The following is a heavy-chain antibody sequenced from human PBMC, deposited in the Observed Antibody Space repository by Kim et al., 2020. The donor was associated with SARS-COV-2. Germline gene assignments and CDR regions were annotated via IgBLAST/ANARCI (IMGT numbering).Heavy chain of an antibody. V-gene: IGHV5-51*01. CDR3: TRPDVNWSFDS. D-gene: IGHD1-1*01. J-gene: IGHJ4*02. CDR2: T. Sequence: TKDSPSFQGQVTISADRSINAAYLQWGSLKASDTAIYYCTRPDVNWSFDSWGQGTLVTVSS.